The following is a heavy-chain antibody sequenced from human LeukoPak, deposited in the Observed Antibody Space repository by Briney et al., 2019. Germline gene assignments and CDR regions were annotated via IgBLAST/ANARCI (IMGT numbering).Heavy chain of an antibody. V-gene: IGHV4-59*11. J-gene: IGHJ4*02. CDR1: GGSTSTHY. CDR2: VYYSGST. Sequence: PLETLSLTCIVSGGSTSTHYWSWIRQPPGRGLEWIGHVYYSGSTNYNPSLKTRVTILIDTSKNQFSLKLSSVTAADTAVYYCARTSPPYDVSPYYFDYWGQGTLVTVSS. CDR3: ARTSPPYDVSPYYFDY. D-gene: IGHD3-16*01.